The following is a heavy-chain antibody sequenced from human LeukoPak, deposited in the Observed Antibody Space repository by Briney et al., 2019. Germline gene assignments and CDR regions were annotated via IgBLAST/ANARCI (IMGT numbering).Heavy chain of an antibody. D-gene: IGHD3-9*01. J-gene: IGHJ4*02. CDR1: GYSFTSYW. Sequence: GESLKISCKGSGYSFTSYWIGWVRQMPGKGLEWTGIIYPGDSDTRYSPSFQGQVTISADKSISTAYLQWSSLKASDTAMYYCARQGGYDILTGYYLYYFDYWGQGTLVTVSS. CDR2: IYPGDSDT. CDR3: ARQGGYDILTGYYLYYFDY. V-gene: IGHV5-51*01.